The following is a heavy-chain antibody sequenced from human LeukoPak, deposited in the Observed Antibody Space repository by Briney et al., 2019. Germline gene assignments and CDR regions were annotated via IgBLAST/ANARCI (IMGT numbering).Heavy chain of an antibody. CDR3: AKCSTSAYTTGWCNWIDP. V-gene: IGHV3-23*01. CDR2: TVSRGTT. D-gene: IGHD6-19*01. Sequence: PGGSLRLSCVASGFTFTSDAMNWVRQALGQGLEWVSSTVSRGTTQYADSVKGRFTVSRDTSKNTLYLQMNSLRADDTAEYYCAKCSTSAYTTGWCNWIDPWGQGTLVTVSS. J-gene: IGHJ5*02. CDR1: GFTFTSDA.